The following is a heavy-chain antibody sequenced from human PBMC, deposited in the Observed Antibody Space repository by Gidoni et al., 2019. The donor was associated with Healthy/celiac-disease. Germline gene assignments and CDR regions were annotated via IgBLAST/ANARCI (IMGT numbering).Heavy chain of an antibody. V-gene: IGHV1-18*01. CDR1: GYTFTSYG. D-gene: IGHD6-13*01. Sequence: QVQLVQSGAEGKKPGASVKVSCKAAGYTFTSYGISWVRQAPGQGLEWLGWISASNGNTNYAQKLQGRVTMTTDTSTSTAYMELRSLRSDDTAVYYCARDRGIAAAGMEWGLVWFDPWGQGTLVTVSS. J-gene: IGHJ5*02. CDR3: ARDRGIAAAGMEWGLVWFDP. CDR2: ISASNGNT.